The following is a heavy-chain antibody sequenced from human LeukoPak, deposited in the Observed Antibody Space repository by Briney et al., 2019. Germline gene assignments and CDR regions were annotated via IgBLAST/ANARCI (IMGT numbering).Heavy chain of an antibody. V-gene: IGHV4-4*07. CDR3: ARNGFRTYCGSGCYSDYMDV. CDR1: GGSVSRDS. J-gene: IGHJ6*03. Sequence: PSETLSLTCSVSGGSVSRDSWTWIRQPAGKGLEWIGYIYDSGATTYNPSLQSRLTMSVDPSKNQFPLKLTSVTAADTAVYYCARNGFRTYCGSGCYSDYMDVWGNGTTVTVAS. CDR2: IYDSGAT. D-gene: IGHD2-21*02.